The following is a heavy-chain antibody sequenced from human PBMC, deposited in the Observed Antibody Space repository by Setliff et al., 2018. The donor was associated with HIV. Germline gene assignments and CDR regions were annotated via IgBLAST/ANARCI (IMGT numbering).Heavy chain of an antibody. CDR3: ARHRKDDYFLTAYFDS. V-gene: IGHV4-59*08. D-gene: IGHD4-17*01. J-gene: IGHJ4*02. CDR2: IHHSGGT. CDR1: YGSISGHY. Sequence: SETLSLTCTVSYGSISGHYWTWIRQPPGKGLEWIGYIHHSGGTQYNPSLMSRLTMSVDSSKNQFSLTLTSVTATDTAVYYCARHRKDDYFLTAYFDSLGQGALVTVSS.